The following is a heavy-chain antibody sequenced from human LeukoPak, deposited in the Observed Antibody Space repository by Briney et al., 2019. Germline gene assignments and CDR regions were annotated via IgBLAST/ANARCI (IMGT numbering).Heavy chain of an antibody. CDR3: ARGAPTYCIGGTCHSGDPFDI. Sequence: GGSLRLSCAASGFIFDDYGMSWVRQAPGKGLEWVSGINWNPASTGYADSVKGRFTISRDNAKNSLFLQMDSLRGEDTAFYYCARGAPTYCIGGTCHSGDPFDIWGQGTMVTVSS. D-gene: IGHD2-15*01. CDR1: GFIFDDYG. V-gene: IGHV3-20*04. CDR2: INWNPAST. J-gene: IGHJ3*02.